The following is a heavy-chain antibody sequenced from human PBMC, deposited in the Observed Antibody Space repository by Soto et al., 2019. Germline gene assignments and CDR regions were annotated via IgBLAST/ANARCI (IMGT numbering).Heavy chain of an antibody. CDR3: ARGGISHWAYFYYMDV. J-gene: IGHJ6*03. V-gene: IGHV4-39*07. CDR1: CGSISRNNHF. Sequence: SETLSLTCTVSCGSISRNNHFWSWIRPPPGMALEWIGEINHLGSINYNPSLKSRVTMSVDTSKNQFSLTLNSVTAADTATYYCARGGISHWAYFYYMDVWDRGTTVTVSS. CDR2: INHLGSI. D-gene: IGHD2-21*01.